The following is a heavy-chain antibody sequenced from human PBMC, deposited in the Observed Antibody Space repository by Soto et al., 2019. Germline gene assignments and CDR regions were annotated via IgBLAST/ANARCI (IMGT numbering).Heavy chain of an antibody. CDR3: ARSVQYCSGTSCYRFDP. Sequence: QVQLVQSGAEVKKPGSSVKVSCKASGGTFSSYTISWVREAPGQGLEWMGRIIPILRVTNYAQKFQGRVTCTADKSTSTAYLELSSLRSEDTAFYHCARSVQYCSGTSCYRFDPWGQGTLVTVSS. CDR2: IIPILRVT. J-gene: IGHJ5*02. V-gene: IGHV1-69*02. D-gene: IGHD2-2*01. CDR1: GGTFSSYT.